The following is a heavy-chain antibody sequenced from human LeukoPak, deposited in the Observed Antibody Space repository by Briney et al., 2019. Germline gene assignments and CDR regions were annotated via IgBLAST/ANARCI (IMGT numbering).Heavy chain of an antibody. D-gene: IGHD4-11*01. J-gene: IGHJ4*02. CDR3: AKAPPATKVSFDY. CDR1: GYTFSSYA. CDR2: ISDSGGSS. V-gene: IGHV3-23*01. Sequence: PGGSLRLSCAASGYTFSSYAMSWVRQAPGKGLEWVSAISDSGGSSYYADSVRGRFTISRDNSKNTLYLQMNSLRAEDTAVYYCAKAPPATKVSFDYWGQGTLVTVSS.